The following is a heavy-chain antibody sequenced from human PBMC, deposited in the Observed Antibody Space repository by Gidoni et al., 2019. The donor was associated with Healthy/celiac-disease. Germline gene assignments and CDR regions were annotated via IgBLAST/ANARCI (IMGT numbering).Heavy chain of an antibody. D-gene: IGHD3-22*01. CDR3: AKAPYLGLLLIFDY. Sequence: EVQLLESGGGLVQPGGSLRLPCAASGSTFSSYAMSWVRQAPGKGLEWVSAISGSGGSTYYADSVKGRFTISRDNSKNTLYLQMNSLRAEDTAVYYCAKAPYLGLLLIFDYWGQGTLVTVSS. J-gene: IGHJ4*02. CDR1: GSTFSSYA. CDR2: ISGSGGST. V-gene: IGHV3-23*01.